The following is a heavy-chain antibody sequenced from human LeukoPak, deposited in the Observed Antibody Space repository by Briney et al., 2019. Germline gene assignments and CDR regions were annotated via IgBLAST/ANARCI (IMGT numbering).Heavy chain of an antibody. J-gene: IGHJ4*02. CDR2: IDSGSSTI. V-gene: IGHV3-48*02. CDR3: ARLPYCSSASCLGAIDY. Sequence: GGSLRLSCAASGFTFSRYSMNWVRQAPGKGLEWVSYIDSGSSTIYYADSVKGRFTISRDNAKNSLYLQMNSLRDEDTAVYYCARLPYCSSASCLGAIDYWGQGTLVTVPS. CDR1: GFTFSRYS. D-gene: IGHD2-2*01.